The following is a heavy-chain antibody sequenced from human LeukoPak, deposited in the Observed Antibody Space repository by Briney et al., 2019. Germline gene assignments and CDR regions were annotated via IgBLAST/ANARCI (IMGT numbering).Heavy chain of an antibody. CDR3: ARDGGSSWLYYYGMDV. V-gene: IGHV1-69*13. CDR2: IIPIFGTA. J-gene: IGHJ6*02. CDR1: GYTFTSYG. D-gene: IGHD6-13*01. Sequence: SVKVSCKASGYTFTSYGISWVRQAPGQGLEWMGGIIPIFGTANYAQKFQGRVTITADESTSTAYMELSSLRSEDTAVYYCARDGGSSWLYYYGMDVWGQGTTVTVSS.